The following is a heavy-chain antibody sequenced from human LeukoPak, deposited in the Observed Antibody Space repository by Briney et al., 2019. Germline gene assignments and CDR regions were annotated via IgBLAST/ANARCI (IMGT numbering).Heavy chain of an antibody. D-gene: IGHD3-9*01. V-gene: IGHV1-8*01. J-gene: IGHJ2*01. CDR1: GYTFTSYD. CDR2: MNPNSGNT. CDR3: ARRVTYYDLLTAYYNRYFDL. Sequence: ASVKVSCKAFGYTFTSYDINWVRQATGQGLEWMGWMNPNSGNTDYAQKFQGRVTMTRNTSISTAYMELSSLRSEDTAVYYCARRVTYYDLLTAYYNRYFDLWGRGTLVTVSS.